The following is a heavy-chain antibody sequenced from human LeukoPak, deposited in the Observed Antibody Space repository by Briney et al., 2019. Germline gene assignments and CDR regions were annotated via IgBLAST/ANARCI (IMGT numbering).Heavy chain of an antibody. V-gene: IGHV4-59*01. CDR2: IYYSGTT. CDR3: ARGVYIAAAQYAY. J-gene: IGHJ4*02. Sequence: SETLSLTCTVSGGSISSYYWSWIRQPPGKGLGWIGYIYYSGTTNYNPSLKSRVTISVDTSKNQFSLKLSSVAAADTAVYYCARGVYIAAAQYAYWGQGTLVTVSS. D-gene: IGHD6-13*01. CDR1: GGSISSYY.